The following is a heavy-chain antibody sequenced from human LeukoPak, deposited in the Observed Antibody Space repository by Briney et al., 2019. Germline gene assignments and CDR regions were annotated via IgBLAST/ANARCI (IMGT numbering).Heavy chain of an antibody. D-gene: IGHD2-15*01. V-gene: IGHV4-31*11. CDR1: GGSFSGYY. Sequence: SETLSLTCAVYGGSFSGYYWSWIRQHPGKGLEWIGYIYYSGSTYYNPSLKSRVTISVDTSKNQFSLELNSVTAADTAVYYCARVLNWFDPWGQGTLVTVSS. J-gene: IGHJ5*02. CDR2: IYYSGST. CDR3: ARVLNWFDP.